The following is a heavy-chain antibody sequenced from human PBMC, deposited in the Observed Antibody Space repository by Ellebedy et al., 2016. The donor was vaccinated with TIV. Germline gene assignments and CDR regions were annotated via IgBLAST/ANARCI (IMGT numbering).Heavy chain of an antibody. CDR1: GGSFSGYY. Sequence: GSLRLXCTVYGGSFSGYYWSWIRQPPGKGLEWIGEINHSGGTNYNPSLKSRVTISVDTSKNQFSLKLSSVTAADTAVYYCAGTEEWLVVGAFDIWGQGTMVTVSS. CDR2: INHSGGT. V-gene: IGHV4-34*01. D-gene: IGHD6-19*01. CDR3: AGTEEWLVVGAFDI. J-gene: IGHJ3*02.